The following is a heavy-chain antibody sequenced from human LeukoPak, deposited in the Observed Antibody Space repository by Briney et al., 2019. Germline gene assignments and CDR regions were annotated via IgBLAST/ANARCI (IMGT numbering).Heavy chain of an antibody. J-gene: IGHJ4*02. V-gene: IGHV3-21*01. CDR1: GFTFSSYS. D-gene: IGHD6-19*01. CDR2: ISSSSSYI. CDR3: ARDDGSVAPFDY. Sequence: GGSLRLSCAASGFTFSSYSMNWVRQAPGKGLEWVSSISSSSSYIYYADSVKGRFTISRDNAKNSLYLQMSSLRAEDTAVYYCARDDGSVAPFDYWGQGTLVTVSS.